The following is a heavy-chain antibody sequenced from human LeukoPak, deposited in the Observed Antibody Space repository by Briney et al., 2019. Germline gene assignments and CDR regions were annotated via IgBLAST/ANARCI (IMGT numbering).Heavy chain of an antibody. CDR1: GFTFCNSW. V-gene: IGHV3-74*01. CDR3: TRGRYYFDS. CDR2: INERGSST. J-gene: IGHJ4*02. D-gene: IGHD4-17*01. Sequence: GGSPRLSCAASGFTFCNSWLHWVRQAPGKGLVWVSRINERGSSTSYADSVKGRFTISRDNAKNTLYLQMNSLRAEDTAVYYCTRGRYYFDSWGQGTLVTVSS.